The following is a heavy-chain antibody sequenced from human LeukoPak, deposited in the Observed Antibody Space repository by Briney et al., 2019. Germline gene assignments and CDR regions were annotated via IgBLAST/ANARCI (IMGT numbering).Heavy chain of an antibody. D-gene: IGHD1-26*01. J-gene: IGHJ3*02. V-gene: IGHV3-21*01. CDR2: ISTGSRYI. CDR3: ARDPGSTQTLHDAFDI. Sequence: PGGSLRPSCAASRFTFSTYSMNWVRQAPGKGLEWVSFISTGSRYIYYADSVKGRFTISRDNARNSVYLQMNSLRAEDTAVYYCARDPGSTQTLHDAFDIWGQGTMVSVSS. CDR1: RFTFSTYS.